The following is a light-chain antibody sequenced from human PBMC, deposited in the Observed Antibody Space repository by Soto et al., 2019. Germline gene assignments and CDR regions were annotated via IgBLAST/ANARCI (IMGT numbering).Light chain of an antibody. CDR3: SSYTSSSTSRG. CDR2: DVS. V-gene: IGLV2-14*01. J-gene: IGLJ1*01. CDR1: SSDVGGYNY. Sequence: QSVLTQPASVSGSPGQSITISCTGTSSDVGGYNYVSWYQQHPGKAPKLMIYDVSNRPSGVSNRFSGSKSGNTASLTISGLQAEDEADYYCSSYTSSSTSRGFGTGTKLTVL.